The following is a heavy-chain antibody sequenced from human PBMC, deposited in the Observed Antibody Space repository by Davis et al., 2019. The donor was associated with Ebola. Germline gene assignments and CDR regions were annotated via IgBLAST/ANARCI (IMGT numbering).Heavy chain of an antibody. CDR2: IKQDGSEK. J-gene: IGHJ4*02. Sequence: PGGSLRLSCAASGFTFSSHSMSWVRQAPGEGLEWVANIKQDGSEKYYVDSVKGRFTVSRDNAKNSLYLQMNSLRAEDTAVYYCARGYSYDYWGQGTLVTVSS. D-gene: IGHD5-18*01. CDR1: GFTFSSHS. V-gene: IGHV3-7*01. CDR3: ARGYSYDY.